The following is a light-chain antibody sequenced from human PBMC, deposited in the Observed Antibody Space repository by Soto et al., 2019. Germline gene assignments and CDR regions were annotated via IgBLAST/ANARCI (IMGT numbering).Light chain of an antibody. CDR3: CSYADTYVE. V-gene: IGLV2-11*01. CDR1: SNYIGPYNY. J-gene: IGLJ2*01. Sequence: QSALTQPRSVSGSPGQSVAISCTRISNYIGPYNYVSWYQQHPGKAPKLIIYDVDKRPSGVPYRFSGSKSGDTASLTISGLQPDDEADYYCCSYADTYVELGGGTKLTVL. CDR2: DVD.